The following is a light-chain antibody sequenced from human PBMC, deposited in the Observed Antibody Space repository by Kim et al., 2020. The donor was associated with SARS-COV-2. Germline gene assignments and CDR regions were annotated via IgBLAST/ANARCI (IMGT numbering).Light chain of an antibody. CDR2: DAS. CDR1: QDIHIA. Sequence: ASIGDRVTITCRASQDIHIALAWYQQKPGKAPRFLIYDASSLETGVPSRFSGSGSGTDFTLTISSLQPEDFATYYCQQFNSYPLTFGQGTRLEIK. CDR3: QQFNSYPLT. V-gene: IGKV1-13*02. J-gene: IGKJ5*01.